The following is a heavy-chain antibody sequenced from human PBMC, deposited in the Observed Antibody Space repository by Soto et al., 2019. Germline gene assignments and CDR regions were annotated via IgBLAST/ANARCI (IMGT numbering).Heavy chain of an antibody. J-gene: IGHJ6*03. V-gene: IGHV1-8*01. CDR1: GYTFTSYD. CDR2: MNPNSGNT. D-gene: IGHD1-1*01. Sequence: ASVKVSCKASGYTFTSYDSNWVRQATGQGLEWMGWMNPNSGNTGYAQKFQGRVTMTRNTSISTAYMELSSLRSEDTAVYYCARAVQGSYYYYMDVWGKGTTVTVSS. CDR3: ARAVQGSYYYYMDV.